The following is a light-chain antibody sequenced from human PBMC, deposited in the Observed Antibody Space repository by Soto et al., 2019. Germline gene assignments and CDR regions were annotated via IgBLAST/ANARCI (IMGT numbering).Light chain of an antibody. Sequence: IVVTQSPATLSVSPGERASLSCRASQSLNSNLAWYQQKPGQAPRLLIYGASARAAGIPARFSGSGSGTEFTLTISSLQSEDFAVYYCQQYNNWPWTFGQGTKVEI. V-gene: IGKV3-15*01. J-gene: IGKJ1*01. CDR3: QQYNNWPWT. CDR2: GAS. CDR1: QSLNSN.